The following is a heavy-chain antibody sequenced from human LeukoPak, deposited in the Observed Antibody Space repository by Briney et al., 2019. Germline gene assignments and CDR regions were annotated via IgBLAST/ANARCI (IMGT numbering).Heavy chain of an antibody. D-gene: IGHD3-10*01. V-gene: IGHV3-30*18. CDR3: AKDRSYYGAGSFFEY. CDR2: LSYDGSDK. Sequence: PGGSLRLSCAASGFTFNTYGMHWVRHAPGKGLEWVAALSYDGSDKWYTDSVKGRFTISRDNSENTVYLQMNSLRTEDTAVYYCAKDRSYYGAGSFFEYWGQGTLVTVSS. J-gene: IGHJ4*02. CDR1: GFTFNTYG.